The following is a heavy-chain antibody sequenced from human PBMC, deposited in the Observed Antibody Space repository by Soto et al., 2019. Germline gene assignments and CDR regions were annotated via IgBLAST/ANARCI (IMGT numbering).Heavy chain of an antibody. D-gene: IGHD1-26*01. CDR1: GGSISGYC. CDR3: ATQEVGGSYVYRFDP. J-gene: IGHJ5*02. Sequence: PSETLSLTCTVSGGSISGYCWSWLRQPPGKGLEWIGYIYYSGSTYYNPSLKSRVTISVDTSKNQFSLKLSSVTAADTAVYYCATQEVGGSYVYRFDPWGQGTLVTVSS. V-gene: IGHV4-59*04. CDR2: IYYSGST.